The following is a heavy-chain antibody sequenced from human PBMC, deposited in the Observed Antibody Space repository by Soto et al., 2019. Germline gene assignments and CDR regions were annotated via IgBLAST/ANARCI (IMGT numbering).Heavy chain of an antibody. Sequence: GGSLRLSCATSGFTFSTYDMSWVRQAPGKGLEWVSVISSNGGSTYYADSVKGRFTISRDNSKNTLYLQMSSLSAADTGVYHCARRDCSTTSCSFGAPAFAYWGQGYLVTFSS. CDR3: ARRDCSTTSCSFGAPAFAY. J-gene: IGHJ4*02. D-gene: IGHD2-2*01. CDR1: GFTFSTYD. V-gene: IGHV3-23*01. CDR2: ISSNGGST.